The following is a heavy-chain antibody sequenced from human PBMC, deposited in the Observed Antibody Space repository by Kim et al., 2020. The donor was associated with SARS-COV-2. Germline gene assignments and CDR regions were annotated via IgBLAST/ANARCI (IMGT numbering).Heavy chain of an antibody. V-gene: IGHV3-73*01. J-gene: IGHJ4*02. CDR2: VRSKAKNYAT. CDR3: GTMGEVG. Sequence: GWSLRLSCAASGFSLSDSVMHWVRQASGKGLEWVGLVRSKAKNYATEYDASVKGRFTISRDDSKNTAYLQMNSLKTEDTAIYYCGTMGEVGWGQGTLVTV. CDR1: GFSLSDSV. D-gene: IGHD3-16*01.